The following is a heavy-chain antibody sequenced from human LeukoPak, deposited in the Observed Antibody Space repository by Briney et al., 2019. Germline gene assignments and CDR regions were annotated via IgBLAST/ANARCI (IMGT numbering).Heavy chain of an antibody. CDR1: GFILNDYG. D-gene: IGHD3-10*02. J-gene: IGHJ4*02. CDR3: ARAAAMFTGGFDF. CDR2: IWFDKNQ. Sequence: GGSLRLSCAASGFILNDYGMHWVRQAPGKGLEWVADIWFDKNQHFADSVKGRFAISRDNSKNTVYLQINSLRAEDTAVYYCARAAAMFTGGFDFWGQGTLVTVSS. V-gene: IGHV3-33*03.